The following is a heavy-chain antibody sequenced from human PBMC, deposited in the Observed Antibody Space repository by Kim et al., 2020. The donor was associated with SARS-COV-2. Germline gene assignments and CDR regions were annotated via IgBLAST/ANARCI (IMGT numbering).Heavy chain of an antibody. J-gene: IGHJ3*02. CDR3: ARENWGEAFDI. V-gene: IGHV3-21*01. CDR1: GFTFSAYS. Sequence: GGSLRLSCVASGFTFSAYSMNWVRQAPGKGLEWVSSLTSSSSHIYHADSVKGRFAISRDNADNSLYLQMNSLRAEDTAVYYCARENWGEAFDIWGQGTMV. D-gene: IGHD3-16*01. CDR2: LTSSSSHI.